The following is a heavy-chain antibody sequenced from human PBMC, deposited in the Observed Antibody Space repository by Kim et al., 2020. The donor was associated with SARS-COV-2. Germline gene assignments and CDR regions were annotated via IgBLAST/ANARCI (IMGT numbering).Heavy chain of an antibody. CDR1: GFTFSSYS. J-gene: IGHJ5*02. Sequence: GGSLRLSCAASGFTFSSYSMNWVRQAPGKGLEWVSSISSSSSYIYYADSVKGRFTISRDNAKNSLYLQMNSLRAEDTAVYYCARGIGWDYYDSSGYYYDSALPRWGNWFDPWGQGTLVTVSS. CDR3: ARGIGWDYYDSSGYYYDSALPRWGNWFDP. CDR2: ISSSSSYI. D-gene: IGHD3-22*01. V-gene: IGHV3-21*01.